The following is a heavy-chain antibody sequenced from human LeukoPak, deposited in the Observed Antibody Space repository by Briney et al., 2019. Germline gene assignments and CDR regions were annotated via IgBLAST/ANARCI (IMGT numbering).Heavy chain of an antibody. V-gene: IGHV3-23*01. J-gene: IGHJ3*02. CDR2: IIASGGTT. CDR1: GFTFTNYG. D-gene: IGHD7-27*01. Sequence: GGTLRLSCAASGFTFTNYGMNWVRQAPGKGLEWVSGIIASGGTTYTADSVKGRFTISRDNSKNTLYLQMNSLRAEDTAVYYCARDLNWGAFDIRGQGTMVSVSS. CDR3: ARDLNWGAFDI.